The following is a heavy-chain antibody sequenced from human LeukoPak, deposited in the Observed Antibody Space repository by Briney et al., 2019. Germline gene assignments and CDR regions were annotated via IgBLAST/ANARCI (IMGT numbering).Heavy chain of an antibody. Sequence: SETLSLTCTVSGGSISSSSYYWGWIRQPPGKGLEWIGSIYYSGSTFYNPSLKSRVTISVATSKNQFSLKLSPVTAADTAVYFCARQSSTSCYIDYWGQGTLVAVSS. J-gene: IGHJ4*02. V-gene: IGHV4-39*01. CDR2: IYYSGST. CDR1: GGSISSSSYY. CDR3: ARQSSTSCYIDY. D-gene: IGHD2-2*02.